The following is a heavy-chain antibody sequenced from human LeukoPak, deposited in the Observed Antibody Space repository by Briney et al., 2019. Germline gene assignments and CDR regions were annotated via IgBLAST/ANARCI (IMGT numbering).Heavy chain of an antibody. CDR1: RXTFSSYA. D-gene: IGHD3-9*01. V-gene: IGHV3-23*01. J-gene: IGHJ4*02. Sequence: GGSLRLSCAASRXTFSSYAMSWVRQAPGKGLEWVSAISGSGGTTYNADSVKGRFTISRDNSKNTLYLQLNSLRAEDTAVYYCAKGAGNFDWSYHDYWGQGTLVTVSS. CDR3: AKGAGNFDWSYHDY. CDR2: ISGSGGTT.